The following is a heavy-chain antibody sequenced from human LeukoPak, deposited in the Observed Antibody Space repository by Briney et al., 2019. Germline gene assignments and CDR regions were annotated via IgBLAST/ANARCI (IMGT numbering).Heavy chain of an antibody. CDR2: IKQDGSEK. J-gene: IGHJ6*02. D-gene: IGHD5-18*01. Sequence: GSLRLSCAASGFTFSNYAMTWVRQAPGKGLEWVAHIKQDGSEKEYVDSVKGRSTISRDNAKSSLYLQLNSLRDEDTAVYYCARVGGYNYAQEGYYYFGMDVWGQGTTVTVSS. CDR1: GFTFSNYA. V-gene: IGHV3-7*01. CDR3: ARVGGYNYAQEGYYYFGMDV.